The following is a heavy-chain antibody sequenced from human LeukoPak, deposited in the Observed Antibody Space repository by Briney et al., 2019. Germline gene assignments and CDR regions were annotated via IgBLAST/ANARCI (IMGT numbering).Heavy chain of an antibody. J-gene: IGHJ4*02. CDR2: IYYSGST. V-gene: IGHV4-31*03. CDR3: ARAPHDYGGNSADY. CDR1: GGSISSGGYY. Sequence: SETLSLTCTVSGGSISSGGYYWSWIRQHPGKGLEWIGYIYYSGSTYYNPSLKSRVTISVDTSKNQFSLKLSSVTATDTAVYYCARAPHDYGGNSADYWGQGTLVTVSS. D-gene: IGHD4-23*01.